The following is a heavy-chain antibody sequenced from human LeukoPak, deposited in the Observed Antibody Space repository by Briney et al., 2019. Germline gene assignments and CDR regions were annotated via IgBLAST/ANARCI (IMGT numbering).Heavy chain of an antibody. CDR2: IYSGGGT. Sequence: PGGSLRLSCAASGFTVGNTYMNWVRQAPGKGLEWVSVIYSGGGTYYADSVKGRFTISRDNSKNTLYLQMNSLRAEDTAVYYCVRDDRRYGDYGYFDYWGQGTLVTVSS. V-gene: IGHV3-66*01. CDR3: VRDDRRYGDYGYFDY. CDR1: GFTVGNTY. J-gene: IGHJ4*02. D-gene: IGHD4-17*01.